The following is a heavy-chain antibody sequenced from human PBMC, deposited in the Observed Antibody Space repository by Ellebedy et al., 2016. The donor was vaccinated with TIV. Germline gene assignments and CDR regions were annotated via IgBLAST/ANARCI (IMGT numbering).Heavy chain of an antibody. CDR1: GGSFSGYY. CDR2: INHSGST. J-gene: IGHJ4*02. D-gene: IGHD4-17*01. CDR3: ARVGAMTTESDY. V-gene: IGHV4-34*01. Sequence: MPSETLSLTCAVYGGSFSGYYWSWIRQPPGKGLEWIGEINHSGSTNYNPSLKSRVTISVDTSKNQFSLKLSSVTAADTAVYYCARVGAMTTESDYWGQGTLVTVSS.